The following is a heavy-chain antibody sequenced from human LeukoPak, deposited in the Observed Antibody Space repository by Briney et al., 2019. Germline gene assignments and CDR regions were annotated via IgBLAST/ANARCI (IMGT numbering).Heavy chain of an antibody. CDR1: GFTVSNNY. Sequence: GGSLRLSCAASGFTVSNNYMSWGRQAPGKKLEWGSDIYSDGTTFYADSVKGRFTVSRDDSLKTLYLQMNSIRVDDPAVYYCAKRIDIAVVPEAATHQAFDVWGQGTMVTVSS. V-gene: IGHV3-53*01. J-gene: IGHJ3*01. CDR3: AKRIDIAVVPEAATHQAFDV. CDR2: IYSDGTT. D-gene: IGHD2-2*01.